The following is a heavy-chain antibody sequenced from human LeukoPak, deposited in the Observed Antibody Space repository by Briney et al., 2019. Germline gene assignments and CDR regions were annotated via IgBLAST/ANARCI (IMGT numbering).Heavy chain of an antibody. D-gene: IGHD3-22*01. CDR3: ARDYYDSSGYYGV. CDR2: IIPIFGTA. Sequence: SVKVSCKASGYTFTSYYMHWVRQAPGQGLEWMGGIIPIFGTANYAQKFQGRVTITADKSTSTAYMELSSLRSEDTAVYYCARDYYDSSGYYGVWGQGTLVTVSS. J-gene: IGHJ4*02. CDR1: GYTFTSYY. V-gene: IGHV1-69*06.